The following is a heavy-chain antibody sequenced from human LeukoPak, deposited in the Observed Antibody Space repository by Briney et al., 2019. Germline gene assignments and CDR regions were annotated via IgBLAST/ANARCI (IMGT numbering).Heavy chain of an antibody. D-gene: IGHD3-22*01. J-gene: IGHJ5*02. V-gene: IGHV1-18*01. CDR3: ARVIFDSSGYTGENWFDP. CDR1: GYTFTSYG. CDR2: ISAYNGNT. Sequence: GASVKVSCKASGYTFTSYGISWVRQAPGQGLERMGWISAYNGNTNYAQKLQGRVTMTTDTSTSTAYMELRSLRSDDTAVYYCARVIFDSSGYTGENWFDPWGQGTLVTVSS.